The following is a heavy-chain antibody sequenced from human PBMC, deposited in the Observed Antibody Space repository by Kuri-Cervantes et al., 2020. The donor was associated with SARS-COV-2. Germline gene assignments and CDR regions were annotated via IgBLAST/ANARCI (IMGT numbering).Heavy chain of an antibody. D-gene: IGHD4-17*01. CDR2: ISSSGTYI. J-gene: IGHJ4*02. Sequence: GESLKISCAASGFTFSDYDMNWVRQAPGKGLEWVSFISSSGTYIYYRDSLKGRFTISRDNAQNSLFLHMNSLRAEDTAVYYCATLRHGDYGVDHWGQGTLVTVSS. CDR1: GFTFSDYD. V-gene: IGHV3-21*06. CDR3: ATLRHGDYGVDH.